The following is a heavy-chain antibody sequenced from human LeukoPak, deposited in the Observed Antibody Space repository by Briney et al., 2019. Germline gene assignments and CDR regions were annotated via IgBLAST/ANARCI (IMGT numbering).Heavy chain of an antibody. J-gene: IGHJ4*02. CDR3: AKDPIRGVRPYYFSS. CDR2: IHHDGSNK. Sequence: GGSLRYSCAASGFTFSSYGMQWVRQAPGKGLERVAVIHHDGSNKYYANAVKGRFTISRDNSKNTLYLHMNSLRAEDTAVYYCAKDPIRGVRPYYFSSWGQGTLVTVSS. V-gene: IGHV3-30*02. CDR1: GFTFSSYG. D-gene: IGHD3-10*01.